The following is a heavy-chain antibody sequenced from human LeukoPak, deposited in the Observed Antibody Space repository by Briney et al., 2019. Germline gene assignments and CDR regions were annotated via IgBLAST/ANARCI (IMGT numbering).Heavy chain of an antibody. CDR1: GFIFSTYW. V-gene: IGHV3-7*01. D-gene: IGHD4-17*01. CDR2: IKQDGSEK. Sequence: GGSLRLSCAASGFIFSTYWMSWVRQAPGKGLEGVASIKQDGSEKYYVDSVKGRFTISRDNAKNSLYLQMNSLRAEDTAVYYCARDRFEDYGDTELGYWGQGTLVTVSS. J-gene: IGHJ4*02. CDR3: ARDRFEDYGDTELGY.